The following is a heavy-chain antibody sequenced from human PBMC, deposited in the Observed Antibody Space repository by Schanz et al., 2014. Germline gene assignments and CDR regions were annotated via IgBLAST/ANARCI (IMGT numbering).Heavy chain of an antibody. CDR3: ARIGGSVFDY. CDR1: GFTFSSYG. J-gene: IGHJ4*02. V-gene: IGHV3-33*03. CDR2: IWYDGSNK. Sequence: VQLVESGGGLVQPGGSLRLSCAASGFTFSSYGMHWVRQAPGKGLEWVAVIWYDGSNKYYADSVKGRFTISRDSSKNTLFLQMNSLRAEDTAVYYCARIGGSVFDYWAQGTLVTVSS. D-gene: IGHD3-10*01.